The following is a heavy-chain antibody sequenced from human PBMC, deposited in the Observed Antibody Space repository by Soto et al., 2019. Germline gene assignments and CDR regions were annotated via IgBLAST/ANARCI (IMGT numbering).Heavy chain of an antibody. J-gene: IGHJ4*02. Sequence: QMQLVQSGPEVKKPGTSVKVSCKASGFTFTSSDVQWVRQARGQRLEWIGWIVVGSGNTNYAQKFQERVTITRDMSTSKAYMELSSLRSEDTAVYYCAARRQLVIDYWGQGTLVTVSS. CDR3: AARRQLVIDY. V-gene: IGHV1-58*01. CDR1: GFTFTSSD. D-gene: IGHD6-13*01. CDR2: IVVGSGNT.